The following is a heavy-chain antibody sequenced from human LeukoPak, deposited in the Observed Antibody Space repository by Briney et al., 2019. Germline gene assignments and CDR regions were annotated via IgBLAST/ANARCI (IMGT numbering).Heavy chain of an antibody. D-gene: IGHD4-23*01. Sequence: GGSLRLSCATSGFTFSSYTMSWVRQAPGKGLEWVSGIIASGGSTYYADSVKGRFTISRDNSKNTLYLQMNSLRAEDTAVYYCAKDYYGGDSHYYGMDVWGQGTTVTVSS. CDR1: GFTFSSYT. CDR2: IIASGGST. J-gene: IGHJ6*02. CDR3: AKDYYGGDSHYYGMDV. V-gene: IGHV3-23*01.